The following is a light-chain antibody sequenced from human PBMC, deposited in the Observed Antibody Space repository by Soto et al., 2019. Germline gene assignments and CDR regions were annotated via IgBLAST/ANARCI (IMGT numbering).Light chain of an antibody. CDR2: AAS. J-gene: IGKJ1*01. Sequence: VLTQSPATLSLSPGERATLSCRASQNILSNLAWYQQKPGQAPRLLIYAASTRATGIPARFSGSGSGTEFTLTISSLQSEDFAVYYCQQYNDWPRTFGLGTKVDIK. CDR3: QQYNDWPRT. CDR1: QNILSN. V-gene: IGKV3-15*01.